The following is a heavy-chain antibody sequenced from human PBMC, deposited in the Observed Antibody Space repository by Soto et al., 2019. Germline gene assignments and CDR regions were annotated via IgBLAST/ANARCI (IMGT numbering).Heavy chain of an antibody. CDR3: DRHLEVIDY. CDR2: IYXSGST. CDR1: RGSITSGDYY. V-gene: IGHV4-30-4*01. D-gene: IGHD3-22*01. J-gene: IGHJ4*02. Sequence: PXXTLSLTCTVSRGSITSGDYYWSWIRQPPGKGMEWXGYIYXSGSTYYNPSXXSRVTISXXKSKNQLSLKLSSVTAAHTAVYYCDRHLEVIDYWGQGTLVTVSS.